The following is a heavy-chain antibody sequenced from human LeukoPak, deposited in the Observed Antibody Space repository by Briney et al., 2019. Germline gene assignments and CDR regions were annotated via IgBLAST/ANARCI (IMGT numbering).Heavy chain of an antibody. Sequence: GGSLRLSCEASGVTFSSYVMSWVRQAPGKGPEWVSGISGSGGGTYYADSVKGRFAISRDNSKNTLYLQMNSLRAEDTAVYYCAKVGGGALDYWGQGTLVTVSS. J-gene: IGHJ4*02. CDR3: AKVGGGALDY. V-gene: IGHV3-23*01. D-gene: IGHD2-21*01. CDR1: GVTFSSYV. CDR2: ISGSGGGT.